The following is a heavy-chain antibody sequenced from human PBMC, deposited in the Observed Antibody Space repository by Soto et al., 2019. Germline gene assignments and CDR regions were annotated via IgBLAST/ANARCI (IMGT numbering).Heavy chain of an antibody. CDR3: AGMANVDTAMPGGNPNFDY. CDR2: INHSGST. J-gene: IGHJ4*02. CDR1: GGAFSGYY. V-gene: IGHV4-34*01. Sequence: PSETLSLTCAVYGGAFSGYYWSWIRQPPGKGLEWIGEINHSGSTNYNPSLKSRVTISVDTSKNQFSLKLSSVTAADTAVYYCAGMANVDTAMPGGNPNFDYWGQGTLVTVSS. D-gene: IGHD5-18*01.